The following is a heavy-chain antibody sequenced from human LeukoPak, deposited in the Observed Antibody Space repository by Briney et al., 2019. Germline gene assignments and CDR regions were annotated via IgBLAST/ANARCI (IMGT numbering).Heavy chain of an antibody. J-gene: IGHJ4*02. CDR3: ARQGVVRGVSAGY. CDR2: IYYSGST. D-gene: IGHD3-10*01. V-gene: IGHV4-39*01. CDR1: GGSISSYY. Sequence: SETLSLTCTVSGGSISSYYWGWIRQPPGKGLEWIGSIYYSGSTYYNPSLKSRVTISVDTSKNQFSLKLSSVTAADTAVYYCARQGVVRGVSAGYWGQGTLVTVSS.